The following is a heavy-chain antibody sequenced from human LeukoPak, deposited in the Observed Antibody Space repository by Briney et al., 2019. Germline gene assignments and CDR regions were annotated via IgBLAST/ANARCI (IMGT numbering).Heavy chain of an antibody. CDR1: GFTFSSYA. V-gene: IGHV3-23*01. CDR3: AKGAGSPYYFDY. Sequence: PGGSLRLSCAASGFTFSSYAMSWVRQAPGKGLESASLIRGNNGNTYYADSVKGRFTISRDNSKNTLYLQMNSLRDEDTAVYYCAKGAGSPYYFDYWGQGTLVTVSS. CDR2: IRGNNGNT. D-gene: IGHD1-1*01. J-gene: IGHJ4*02.